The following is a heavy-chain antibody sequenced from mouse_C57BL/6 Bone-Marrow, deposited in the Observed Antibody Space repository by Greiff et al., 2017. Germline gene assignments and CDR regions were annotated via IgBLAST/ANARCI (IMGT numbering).Heavy chain of an antibody. CDR2: IYPGSGNT. Sequence: QVHVKQSGPELVKPGASVKISCKASGYSFTRYYIHWVKQRPGHGLEWIGWIYPGSGNTKYNEKFKGKATLTADTSSSPSYMQLSSLKSGCSAVYYCATRAWFAYWGQGTLVTVSA. CDR3: ATRAWFAY. J-gene: IGHJ3*01. CDR1: GYSFTRYY. V-gene: IGHV1-66*01.